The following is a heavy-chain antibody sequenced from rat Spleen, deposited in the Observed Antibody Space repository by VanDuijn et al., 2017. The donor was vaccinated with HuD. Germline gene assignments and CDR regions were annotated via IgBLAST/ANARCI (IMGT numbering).Heavy chain of an antibody. CDR1: GFTFNNYW. Sequence: EVQLVESGGGLVQPGRSLRLSCVASGFTFNNYWMYWLRQAPGKGLEWISSINTDGDSTFYPDSVKGRFTISRHNAENTVYLQMDSLRSEDTATYYCAVAGYGYWGQGVMVTVSS. CDR2: INTDGDST. J-gene: IGHJ2*01. CDR3: AVAGYGY. V-gene: IGHV5-58*01. D-gene: IGHD1-7*01.